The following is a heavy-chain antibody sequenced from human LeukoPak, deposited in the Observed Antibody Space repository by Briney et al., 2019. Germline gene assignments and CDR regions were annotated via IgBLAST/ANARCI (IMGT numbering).Heavy chain of an antibody. D-gene: IGHD3-16*01. Sequence: GRSLRLSCVTSGFTFSTHGMHWVRQAPGKGLEWVAVIWFDGSNKYYADSVKGRFTISRDNSKDTFYLQMNSLRAEDTAVYYCARVRGDYYFDYWGQGTLVTVSS. CDR3: ARVRGDYYFDY. CDR2: IWFDGSNK. V-gene: IGHV3-33*01. J-gene: IGHJ4*02. CDR1: GFTFSTHG.